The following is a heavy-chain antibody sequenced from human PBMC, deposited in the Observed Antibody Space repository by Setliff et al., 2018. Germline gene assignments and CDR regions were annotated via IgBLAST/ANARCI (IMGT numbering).Heavy chain of an antibody. Sequence: GESLRLSCAASGFTFSNAWMNWVRQAPGKGLEWVGRIKGKTDGLTTDYAAPVKGRFTISRDDSKNTLYLQMNSLKTEDTALNYCTTDPSPTFGGVIGAAFDFWGQGTMVTVSS. CDR1: GFTFSNAW. V-gene: IGHV3-15*07. J-gene: IGHJ3*01. CDR2: IKGKTDGLTT. D-gene: IGHD3-16*01. CDR3: TTDPSPTFGGVIGAAFDF.